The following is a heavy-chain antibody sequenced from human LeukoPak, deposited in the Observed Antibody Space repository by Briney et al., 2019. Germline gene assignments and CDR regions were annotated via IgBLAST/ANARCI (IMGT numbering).Heavy chain of an antibody. CDR3: ARGDDSSGYYPFDY. D-gene: IGHD3-22*01. Sequence: SETLSLTCTVSGGSIRSYYWSWIRQPAGKGLEWIGRIYTSGSTNYNPSLKSRVTMSVDTSKNQFSLKLSSVTAADTAVYYCARGDDSSGYYPFDYWGQGTLVTVSS. V-gene: IGHV4-4*07. CDR1: GGSIRSYY. J-gene: IGHJ4*02. CDR2: IYTSGST.